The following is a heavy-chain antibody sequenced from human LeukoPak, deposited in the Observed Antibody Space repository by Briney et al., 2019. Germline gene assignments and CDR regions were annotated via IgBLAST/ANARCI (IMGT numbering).Heavy chain of an antibody. CDR1: GFTLSHYW. D-gene: IGHD3-10*01. J-gene: IGHJ6*02. Sequence: GGSLRLSCAASGFTLSHYWMHWVRQAPGKGLVWVSRINADGSSASYADSVKGRFTISRDNAKNTLYLQMNSLRAEDTAMYYCARDYGRSRDYGMDVWGQGTTVTVSS. CDR2: INADGSSA. V-gene: IGHV3-74*01. CDR3: ARDYGRSRDYGMDV.